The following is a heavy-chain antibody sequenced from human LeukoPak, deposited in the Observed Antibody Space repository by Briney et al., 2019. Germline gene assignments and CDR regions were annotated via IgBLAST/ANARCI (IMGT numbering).Heavy chain of an antibody. V-gene: IGHV3-9*01. CDR1: GFTFDDYA. Sequence: SGGSLRLSCAASGFTFDDYAMHWVRQAPGKGLEWVSGISWNSGSIGYADSVKGRFTISRDNAKNSLYLRMNSLRAEDTALYYCAKDGSSGWYPYFDYWGQGTLVTVSS. D-gene: IGHD6-19*01. CDR3: AKDGSSGWYPYFDY. CDR2: ISWNSGSI. J-gene: IGHJ4*02.